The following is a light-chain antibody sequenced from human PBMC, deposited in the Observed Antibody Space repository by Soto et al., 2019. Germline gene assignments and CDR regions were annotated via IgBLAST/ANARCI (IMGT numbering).Light chain of an antibody. V-gene: IGKV1-5*03. CDR1: QTINSW. CDR3: QQYDSYPVT. J-gene: IGKJ4*01. CDR2: MAS. Sequence: DIQMTQSPSTLSLSVGDRVTITCRASQTINSWLAWYQQKPGKAPKFLIYMASNLESGVPSRFSGSGSGTEFTLTISYVQPDDFGTYYCQQYDSYPVTFGGGTKVDIK.